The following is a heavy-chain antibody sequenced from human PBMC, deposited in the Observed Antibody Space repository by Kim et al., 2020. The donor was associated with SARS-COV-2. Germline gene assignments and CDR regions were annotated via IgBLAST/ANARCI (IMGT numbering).Heavy chain of an antibody. CDR3: ARGGYYDSSGYRSYWYFDL. Sequence: SVKVSCKASGGTFSSYAISWVRQAPGQGLEWMGGIIPIFGTANYAQKFQGRVTITADESTSTAYMELSSLRSEDTAVYYCARGGYYDSSGYRSYWYFDLWGRGTLVTVSS. CDR2: IIPIFGTA. CDR1: GGTFSSYA. V-gene: IGHV1-69*13. J-gene: IGHJ2*01. D-gene: IGHD3-22*01.